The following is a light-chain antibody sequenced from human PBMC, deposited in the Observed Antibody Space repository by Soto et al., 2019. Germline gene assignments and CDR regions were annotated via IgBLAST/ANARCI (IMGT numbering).Light chain of an antibody. CDR1: QSVSSS. CDR2: GAS. Sequence: EIVMTQSPATLSVSPGERVTLSCRASQSVSSSLAWYQQKRGQAARLLIHGASTRATGIADRFSGSGSGTEFTLTISSLQSEDFAVYYCQQYTDWPLTFGGGTKVEIK. CDR3: QQYTDWPLT. J-gene: IGKJ4*01. V-gene: IGKV3-15*01.